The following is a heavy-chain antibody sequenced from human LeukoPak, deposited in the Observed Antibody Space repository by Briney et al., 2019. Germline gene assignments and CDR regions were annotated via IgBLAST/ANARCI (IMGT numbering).Heavy chain of an antibody. J-gene: IGHJ4*02. CDR3: ARWGTY. CDR2: IYYGGGT. Sequence: SETLSLTCTVSGGSISSSSYYWGWIRQPPGKGLEWIGSIYYGGGTYYNPSLKSRVTMSLDTSKNQFSLKLTSVTAADTAIYFCARWGTYWGQGILVTVSS. CDR1: GGSISSSSYY. V-gene: IGHV4-39*07. D-gene: IGHD7-27*01.